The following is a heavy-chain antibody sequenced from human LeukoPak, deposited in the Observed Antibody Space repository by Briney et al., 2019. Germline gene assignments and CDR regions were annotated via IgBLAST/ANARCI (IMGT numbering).Heavy chain of an antibody. D-gene: IGHD3-10*01. J-gene: IGHJ5*02. CDR2: IYYSGST. Sequence: PSETLSLTCTVSGGSISSSSYYWGWIRQPPGKGLEWIGSIYYSGSTYYNPSLKSRVTISVDTSKNQFSLKLSSVTAADTAVYYCARGYGSGNNWFDPWGQGTLVTVSS. CDR3: ARGYGSGNNWFDP. V-gene: IGHV4-39*01. CDR1: GGSISSSSYY.